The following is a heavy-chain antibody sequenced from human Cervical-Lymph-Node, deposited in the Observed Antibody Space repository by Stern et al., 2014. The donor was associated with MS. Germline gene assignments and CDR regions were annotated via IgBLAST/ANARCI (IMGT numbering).Heavy chain of an antibody. V-gene: IGHV2-5*02. J-gene: IGHJ4*02. D-gene: IGHD3-10*01. CDR1: GFSLSTDGLG. CDR3: AHRAGNMVRGVTFFDY. Sequence: QVTLKESGPTLVKPTQTLTLTCTVSGFSLSTDGLGVGRIRQPPGKAPEWLELIYWDGNERYSPSLKSRLNITKDTSTNQVVLTMTNMDPVDTATYYCAHRAGNMVRGVTFFDYWGPGTLVTVSS. CDR2: IYWDGNE.